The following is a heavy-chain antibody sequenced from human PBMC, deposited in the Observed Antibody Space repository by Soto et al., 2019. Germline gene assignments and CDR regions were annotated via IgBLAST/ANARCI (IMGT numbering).Heavy chain of an antibody. CDR3: VSLAALTTDYYGMDV. Sequence: QLQLQESGPGLVKPSETLSLTCTVSGGSISSSSYYWGWIRQPPGKGLEWIGSIYYSGSTYYNPSLQSRVTISVDTSKTQFCLKLRSVTAAHTAVYYSVSLAALTTDYYGMDVWGQGTTVTVSS. V-gene: IGHV4-39*01. CDR2: IYYSGST. CDR1: GGSISSSSYY. D-gene: IGHD4-4*01. J-gene: IGHJ6*02.